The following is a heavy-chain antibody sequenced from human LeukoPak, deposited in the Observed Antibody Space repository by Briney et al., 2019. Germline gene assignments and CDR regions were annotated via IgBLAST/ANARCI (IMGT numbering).Heavy chain of an antibody. J-gene: IGHJ5*02. CDR2: ISSSSSYI. Sequence: GGSLRLSCAASGFTFSSYSMNWVRQAPGEGLEWVSSISSSSSYIYYADSVKGRFTISRDNAKNPLYLQMNSLRAEDTAVYYCTKSDWFDPWGQGTLVTVSS. CDR1: GFTFSSYS. D-gene: IGHD3-3*01. V-gene: IGHV3-21*01. CDR3: TKSDWFDP.